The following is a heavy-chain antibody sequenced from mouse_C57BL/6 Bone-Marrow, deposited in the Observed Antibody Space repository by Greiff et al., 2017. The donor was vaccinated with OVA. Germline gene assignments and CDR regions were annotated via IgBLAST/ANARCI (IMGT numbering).Heavy chain of an antibody. CDR3: ASCGTYCAWFAY. CDR2: INPSTGGT. CDR1: GYSFTGYY. J-gene: IGHJ3*01. Sequence: VQLQQSGPELVKPGASVKISCKASGYSFTGYYMNWVKQSPEKSLEWIGKINPSTGGTTYNQKFKAKATLPVDKSSSTAYMQLKSLTSKDTAVYYCASCGTYCAWFAYWGQGTLVTVSA. V-gene: IGHV1-42*01. D-gene: IGHD5-1*01.